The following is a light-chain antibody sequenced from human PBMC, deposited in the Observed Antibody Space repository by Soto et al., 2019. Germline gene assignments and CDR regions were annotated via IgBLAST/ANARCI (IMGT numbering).Light chain of an antibody. V-gene: IGKV1-5*03. Sequence: DIQMTQSPSTLSASVGDIVTITCRASQGISSWLAWYQQKPGTAPKLLIYEASSLESGVPSRFSGSGSGTEFTLTISSLQPDDFATYYCQLYYTYPWTFGQGTKVEVK. J-gene: IGKJ1*01. CDR2: EAS. CDR1: QGISSW. CDR3: QLYYTYPWT.